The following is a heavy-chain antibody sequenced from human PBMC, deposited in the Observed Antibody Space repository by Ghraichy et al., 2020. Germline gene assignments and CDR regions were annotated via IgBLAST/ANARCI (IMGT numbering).Heavy chain of an antibody. J-gene: IGHJ2*01. V-gene: IGHV4-59*01. CDR1: GGSISSYY. CDR2: IYYSGST. D-gene: IGHD4-17*01. CDR3: ARSLYGDFFFGWYFDL. Sequence: SETLSLTCTVSGGSISSYYWSWIRQPPGKGLEWIGYIYYSGSTNYNPSLKSRVTISVDTSKNQFSLKLSSVTAADTAVYYCARSLYGDFFFGWYFDLWGRGTLVTVSS.